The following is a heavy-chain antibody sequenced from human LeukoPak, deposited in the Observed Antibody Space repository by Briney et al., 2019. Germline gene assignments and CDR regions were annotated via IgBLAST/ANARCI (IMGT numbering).Heavy chain of an antibody. Sequence: GGSLRLSCAASGFSFDDYAMYWVRQAPGKGLEWVSLINWDGGSTYYADSVKGRFTISRDNSKNTLYLQMNSLRAEDTAVYYCARARSSYGYGDAFDIWGQGTMVTVSS. CDR1: GFSFDDYA. CDR2: INWDGGST. CDR3: ARARSSYGYGDAFDI. D-gene: IGHD5-18*01. J-gene: IGHJ3*02. V-gene: IGHV3-43D*03.